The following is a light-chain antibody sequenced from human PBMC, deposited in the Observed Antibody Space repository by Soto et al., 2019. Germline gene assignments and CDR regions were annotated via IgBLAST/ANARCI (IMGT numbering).Light chain of an antibody. CDR3: QQYNTYST. V-gene: IGKV1D-16*01. J-gene: IGKJ5*01. Sequence: QLTQSPSSLSASVGDTVTITCRASQSISTWLAWYQQKPNKAPKSLISGASNLQSGVPSRFSGSGSGTEFTLTISSLQPDDFATYYCQQYNTYSTFGQGTRLEIK. CDR1: QSISTW. CDR2: GAS.